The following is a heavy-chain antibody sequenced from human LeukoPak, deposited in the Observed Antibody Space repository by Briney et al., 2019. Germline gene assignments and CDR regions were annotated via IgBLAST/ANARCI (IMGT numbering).Heavy chain of an antibody. CDR3: ARVSSGVYFDY. Sequence: SETLSLTCGVYGGSFSDYYLTWIRQPPEKGLEWIGEIKPSGSINYNPSLKSRVTISVDTSKNQFSLNLNSVTAADTAVYYCARVSSGVYFDYWGQGTLVTVSS. V-gene: IGHV4-34*01. CDR1: GGSFSDYY. D-gene: IGHD2-15*01. CDR2: IKPSGSI. J-gene: IGHJ4*02.